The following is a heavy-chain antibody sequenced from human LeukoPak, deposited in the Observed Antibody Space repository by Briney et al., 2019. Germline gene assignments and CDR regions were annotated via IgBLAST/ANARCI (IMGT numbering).Heavy chain of an antibody. V-gene: IGHV4-34*01. CDR2: INHSGST. CDR3: AVNFWSGYYASFDY. J-gene: IGHJ4*02. D-gene: IGHD3-3*01. Sequence: SETLSLTCTVSGGSISIYYWSWIRQPPGKGLEWIGEINHSGSTNYNPSLKSRVTISVDTSKNQFSLKLSSVTAADTAVYYCAVNFWSGYYASFDYWGQGTLVTVSS. CDR1: GGSISIYY.